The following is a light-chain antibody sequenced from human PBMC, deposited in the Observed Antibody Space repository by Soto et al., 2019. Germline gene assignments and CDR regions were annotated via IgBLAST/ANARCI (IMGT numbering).Light chain of an antibody. CDR1: QSISSY. J-gene: IGKJ1*01. V-gene: IGKV1-39*01. CDR2: AAS. CDR3: QHSYSTLWT. Sequence: DIQMTQSPSSLSASVGERVTITCRASQSISSYLNWYQQKPGKAPKLLIYAASSLQSGVPSRFSGSGSVTDFTLTISSLQPEDFATYYCQHSYSTLWTFGQGTKVEIK.